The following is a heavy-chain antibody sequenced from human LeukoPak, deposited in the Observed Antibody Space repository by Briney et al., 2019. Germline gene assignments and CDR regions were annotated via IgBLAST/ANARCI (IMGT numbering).Heavy chain of an antibody. J-gene: IGHJ5*02. V-gene: IGHV4-39*06. CDR3: ATSGGDWFDP. Sequence: SETLSLTCTVSGDSITSSSYYWGWIRHPPGRGLEWIGNIYNSGGTYYNPSLKSRVTILVDTSKNQFTLKLNSVTAADTAFYYCATSGGDWFDPWGQGTLVTVSS. D-gene: IGHD3-16*01. CDR2: IYNSGGT. CDR1: GDSITSSSYY.